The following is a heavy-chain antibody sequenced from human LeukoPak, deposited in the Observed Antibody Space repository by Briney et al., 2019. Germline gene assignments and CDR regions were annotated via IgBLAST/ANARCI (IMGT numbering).Heavy chain of an antibody. CDR2: IIPIFGTA. CDR1: GGTFSSYA. D-gene: IGHD6-19*01. V-gene: IGHV1-69*13. Sequence: GASVKVSCKASGGTFSSYAISWVRQAPGQGLEWMGGIIPIFGTANYAQKFQGRVTITADESTSTAYMELSSLRSDDTAVYYCARDRRYDSGWCDYWGQGTLVTVSS. J-gene: IGHJ4*02. CDR3: ARDRRYDSGWCDY.